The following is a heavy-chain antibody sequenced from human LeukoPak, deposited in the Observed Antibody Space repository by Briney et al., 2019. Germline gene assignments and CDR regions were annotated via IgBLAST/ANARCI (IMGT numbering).Heavy chain of an antibody. CDR2: ISGSGGDT. CDR1: GFTFSSYA. D-gene: IGHD1-14*01. J-gene: IGHJ3*02. Sequence: GGSLRLSCAASGFTFSSYAMSWVRQAPGKVLGWVSSISGSGGDTYYSDSVRGRFTISRDNSKNTLYMQMNSLSVEDTAVYYCANLEPVPGGGAFDIWGQGTMVTASS. CDR3: ANLEPVPGGGAFDI. V-gene: IGHV3-23*01.